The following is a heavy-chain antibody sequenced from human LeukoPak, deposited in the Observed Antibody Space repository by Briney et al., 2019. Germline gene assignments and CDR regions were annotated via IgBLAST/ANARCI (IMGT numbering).Heavy chain of an antibody. Sequence: SETLSLTCTVSGGSISSSSYYWGWIRQPPGKGLEWIGNIYYSVTTYYNPSLKSRVTISVDTSKNQFSLKLSSVTAADTAVYYCANSDVPATAIDYWGQGTLVTVSS. CDR3: ANSDVPATAIDY. V-gene: IGHV4-39*01. J-gene: IGHJ4*02. CDR2: IYYSVTT. D-gene: IGHD2-2*01. CDR1: GGSISSSSYY.